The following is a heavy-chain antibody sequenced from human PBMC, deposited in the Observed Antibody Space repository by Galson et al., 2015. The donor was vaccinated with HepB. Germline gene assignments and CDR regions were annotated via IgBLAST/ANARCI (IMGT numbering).Heavy chain of an antibody. CDR1: GFTFSSYA. Sequence: SLRLSCAASGFTFSSYAMSWVRQAPGKGLEWVSAISGSGCRTYYADSVRGRFTISRDNSKNTLYLQMNSLRAEDTAVYYCAKLTVVVVAATQDLLDYWGQGTLVTVSS. CDR2: ISGSGCRT. V-gene: IGHV3-23*01. CDR3: AKLTVVVVAATQDLLDY. D-gene: IGHD2-15*01. J-gene: IGHJ4*02.